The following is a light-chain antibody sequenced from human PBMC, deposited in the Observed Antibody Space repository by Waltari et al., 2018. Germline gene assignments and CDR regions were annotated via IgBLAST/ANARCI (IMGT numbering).Light chain of an antibody. CDR2: AAS. CDR1: QSISSY. J-gene: IGKJ2*01. CDR3: QQSYNTPPT. Sequence: DIQMTQFPSSPSASVGDRVTITCRATQSISSYLNWYQQKPGKVPNLLISAASSLHSGVPSRFSGSGSGTDFTLTISSLQPEDFATYYCQQSYNTPPTFGQGTKLEIK. V-gene: IGKV1-39*01.